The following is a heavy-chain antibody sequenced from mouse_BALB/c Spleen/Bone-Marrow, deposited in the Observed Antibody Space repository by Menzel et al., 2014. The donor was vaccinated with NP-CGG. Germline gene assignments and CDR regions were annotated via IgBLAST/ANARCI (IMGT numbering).Heavy chain of an antibody. CDR1: GFNIKDTY. Sequence: VQLQQSGAELVKPGASVKLSCTASGFNIKDTYMYWVKQRPEQGLEWIGRIDPANGNTKYDPKFQGRATITADTSSNTAYLQLSSLTSEDTAVYYCARGDYGNSYAMDYWGQGTSVTVSS. CDR3: ARGDYGNSYAMDY. J-gene: IGHJ4*01. CDR2: IDPANGNT. V-gene: IGHV14-3*02. D-gene: IGHD2-1*01.